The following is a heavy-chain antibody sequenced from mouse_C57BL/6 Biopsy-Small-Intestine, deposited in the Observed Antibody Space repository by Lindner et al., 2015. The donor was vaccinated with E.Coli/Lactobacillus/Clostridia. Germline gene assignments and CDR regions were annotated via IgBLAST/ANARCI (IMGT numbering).Heavy chain of an antibody. Sequence: VQLQESGPELVKPGASVKISCKASGYSFIGYYMSWVKQSPEKSLELIGEINPRTGDTTYTQKFKAKATLTVDKSSNTAYMQLKSLTSEDSAVYYCARSDDGSFVYWGQGTLVTVSA. V-gene: IGHV1-42*01. CDR3: ARSDDGSFVY. J-gene: IGHJ3*01. CDR1: GYSFIGYY. D-gene: IGHD2-3*01. CDR2: INPRTGDT.